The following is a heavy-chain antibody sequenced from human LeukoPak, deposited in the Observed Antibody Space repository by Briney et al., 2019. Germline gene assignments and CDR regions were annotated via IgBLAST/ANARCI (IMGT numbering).Heavy chain of an antibody. CDR2: INHSGST. CDR3: ARGRGYYDSSGYYLFDY. V-gene: IGHV4-34*01. CDR1: GGSFSGYY. D-gene: IGHD3-22*01. Sequence: SETLSLTRAVYGGSFSGYYWSWIRQPPGKGLEWIGEINHSGSTNYNPSLKSRVTISVDTSKNQFSLKLSSVTAADTAVYYCARGRGYYDSSGYYLFDYWGQGTLVTVSS. J-gene: IGHJ4*02.